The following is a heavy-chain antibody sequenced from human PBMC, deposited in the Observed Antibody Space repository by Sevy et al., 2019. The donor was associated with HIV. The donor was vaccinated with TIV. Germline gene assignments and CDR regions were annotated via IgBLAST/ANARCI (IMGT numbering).Heavy chain of an antibody. CDR3: AKVTLWELLAAHDAFDV. Sequence: GGSLRLSCAASGFSFSGYVMNWVRQAPWKGLEWVSSISGRDSSTYYADSVRDRFIISRDNSENTLYLQMNGLRAEDTAVYYCAKVTLWELLAAHDAFDVWGQGTMVTVSS. D-gene: IGHD1-26*01. CDR1: GFSFSGYV. J-gene: IGHJ3*01. V-gene: IGHV3-23*01. CDR2: ISGRDSST.